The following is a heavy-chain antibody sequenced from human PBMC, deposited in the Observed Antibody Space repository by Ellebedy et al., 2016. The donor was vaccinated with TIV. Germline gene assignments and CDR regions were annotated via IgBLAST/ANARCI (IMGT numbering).Heavy chain of an antibody. D-gene: IGHD3-16*01. Sequence: GESLKISCAASGFTVSTNYMTWVRQAPGTGLEWVSLISSGDTIYYADSVKGRFIISSDNSENTLYLQINSLRAEDTAVYYCARASFYDVDLSGWYFDFWGRGTLVSVSS. CDR1: GFTVSTNY. CDR3: ARASFYDVDLSGWYFDF. V-gene: IGHV3-66*01. J-gene: IGHJ2*01. CDR2: ISSGDTI.